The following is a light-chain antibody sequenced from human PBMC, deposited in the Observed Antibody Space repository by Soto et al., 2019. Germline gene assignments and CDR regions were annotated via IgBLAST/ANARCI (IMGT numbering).Light chain of an antibody. Sequence: DIQMTQSPYSLSASLGDRVTLSCRASQSLRPSLAWYQQKSGQAPKLLIYAASTWATGIPARFSGSGSGADFSLTISGLQPEDFAAYYCQKYNSCPQTFGGGTKVDIK. CDR1: QSLRPS. CDR3: QKYNSCPQT. V-gene: IGKV1-27*01. CDR2: AAS. J-gene: IGKJ4*02.